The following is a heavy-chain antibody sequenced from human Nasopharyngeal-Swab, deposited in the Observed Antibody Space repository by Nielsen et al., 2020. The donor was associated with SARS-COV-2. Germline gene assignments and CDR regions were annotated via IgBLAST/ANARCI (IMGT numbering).Heavy chain of an antibody. CDR2: ISGSGGST. Sequence: GGSLRLSCTTSGFTFSSYAMSRVRQAPGKGLEWVSVISGSGGSTYYADSVKGRFTISRDNSKNTLYLQMNSLRAEDTAVYYCAKDRGRSWYLFDYWGQGTLVTVSS. CDR3: AKDRGRSWYLFDY. J-gene: IGHJ4*02. V-gene: IGHV3-23*01. D-gene: IGHD6-13*01. CDR1: GFTFSSYA.